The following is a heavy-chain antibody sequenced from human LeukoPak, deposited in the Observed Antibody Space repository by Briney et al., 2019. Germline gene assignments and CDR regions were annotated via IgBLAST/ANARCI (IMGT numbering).Heavy chain of an antibody. CDR1: GASISSYY. Sequence: SETLSLTCSVSGASISSYYWNWIRQPAGKGLEWIGRIYTSGSTNYNPSLKSRVTMSVDTSKNQFSLKLSSVTAADTAVYYCARGRRCTTTTCYLLSADWFDPWGQGTLVTASS. CDR2: IYTSGST. J-gene: IGHJ5*02. D-gene: IGHD2-21*01. CDR3: ARGRRCTTTTCYLLSADWFDP. V-gene: IGHV4-4*07.